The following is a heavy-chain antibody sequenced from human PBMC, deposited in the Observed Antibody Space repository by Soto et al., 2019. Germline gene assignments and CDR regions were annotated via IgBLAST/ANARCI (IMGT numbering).Heavy chain of an antibody. V-gene: IGHV3-33*01. D-gene: IGHD3-10*01. Sequence: PGGSLRLSCAASGFTFSSYCMHWVRQAPDKGLEWVAVIWYDGSNKYYADYVKGRFTISRDNSKNTLYLQMNSLRAEDTAVYFCARDWFGGIRGVPYYFDYWGQGTLVTVSS. CDR1: GFTFSSYC. J-gene: IGHJ4*02. CDR2: IWYDGSNK. CDR3: ARDWFGGIRGVPYYFDY.